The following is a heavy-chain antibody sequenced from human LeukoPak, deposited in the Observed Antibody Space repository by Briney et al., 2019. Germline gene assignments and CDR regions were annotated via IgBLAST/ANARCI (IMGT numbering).Heavy chain of an antibody. CDR1: GFTFSSYG. CDR3: AREWLLGYYYGIDV. Sequence: HPGGSLRLSCAASGFTFSSYGMHWVRQAPGKGLEWVAVIWYDGSNKYYADSVKGRFTISRDNSKNTLYLQMNSLRAEDTAVYYCAREWLLGYYYGIDVWGQGTTVTVSS. CDR2: IWYDGSNK. J-gene: IGHJ6*02. V-gene: IGHV3-33*01. D-gene: IGHD5-12*01.